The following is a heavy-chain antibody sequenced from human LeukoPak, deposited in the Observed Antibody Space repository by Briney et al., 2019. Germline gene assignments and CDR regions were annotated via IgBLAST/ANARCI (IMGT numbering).Heavy chain of an antibody. CDR2: IYPRDGST. J-gene: IGHJ4*02. V-gene: IGHV1-46*01. CDR1: GYTFTSNY. Sequence: ASVKVSCKASGYTFTSNYIHWVRQAPGQGLEWMGMIYPRDGSTSYAQKFQGRVTVSRDTSTSTVHMELSGLRSEDTAVYYCARDQEGFDYWGQGTLVTVSS. CDR3: ARDQEGFDY.